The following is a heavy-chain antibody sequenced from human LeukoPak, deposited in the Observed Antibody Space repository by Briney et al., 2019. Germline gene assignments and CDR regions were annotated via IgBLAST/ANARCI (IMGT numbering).Heavy chain of an antibody. Sequence: GGSLRLSCAASGFTFSSYEMNWVRQAPGKGLEWVSYISSTSSTIYYADSVKGRFTISRDNAKNSLYLQVNSLRDEDTAVYYCAAGRAFDIWGQGTMVTVSS. CDR2: ISSTSSTI. J-gene: IGHJ3*02. CDR1: GFTFSSYE. CDR3: AAGRAFDI. V-gene: IGHV3-48*03.